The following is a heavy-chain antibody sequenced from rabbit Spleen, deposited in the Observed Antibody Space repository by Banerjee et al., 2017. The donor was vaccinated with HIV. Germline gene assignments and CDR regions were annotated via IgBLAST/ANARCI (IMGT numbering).Heavy chain of an antibody. Sequence: QEQLEESAGGLVQPGGSLKLTCKASGVSFSDKDVMCWVRQAPGKGLEWIACINIVTGKSVYASWAKGRFIMSRTSSTTVTLQMTSLTVADTAAYFCARDTGSSFSSYGMDLWGQGTLVTVS. D-gene: IGHD8-1*01. V-gene: IGHV1S45*01. CDR1: GVSFSDKDV. CDR3: ARDTGSSFSSYGMDL. CDR2: INIVTGKS. J-gene: IGHJ6*01.